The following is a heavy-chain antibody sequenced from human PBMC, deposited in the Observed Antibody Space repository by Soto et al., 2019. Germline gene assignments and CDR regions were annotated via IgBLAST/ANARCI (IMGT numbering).Heavy chain of an antibody. CDR1: GFIFSDYS. CDR2: IKQDGCDK. D-gene: IGHD3-22*01. V-gene: IGHV3-7*01. Sequence: GGSLRLSCAASGFIFSDYSLSWVRKSPGRGLEGVANIKQDGCDKDYVDSVKGRLTISRDKANNSLYLQMNSLRAEDTAVYYCARVDYDSPCPTKYRGFDFWGQGTMVTVSS. J-gene: IGHJ3*01. CDR3: ARVDYDSPCPTKYRGFDF.